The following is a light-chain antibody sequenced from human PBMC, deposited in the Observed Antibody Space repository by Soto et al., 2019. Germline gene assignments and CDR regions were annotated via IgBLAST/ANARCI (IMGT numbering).Light chain of an antibody. CDR3: QQYRNYSWT. CDR2: NAT. V-gene: IGKV1-5*01. CDR1: QSIHID. J-gene: IGKJ1*01. Sequence: IQLTQSLSALSACVTDRVTITVLASQSIHIDLAWYQQRPGKAPKLLIYNATTLESGVPSRFRGRASGTEFTLTISSLQPDDSATYYCQQYRNYSWTFGQGTKVDVK.